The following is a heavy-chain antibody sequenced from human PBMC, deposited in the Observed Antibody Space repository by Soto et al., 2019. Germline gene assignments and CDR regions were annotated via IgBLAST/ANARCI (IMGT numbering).Heavy chain of an antibody. CDR3: ARVGVHIAARQGVLWYFDL. CDR2: ISGRGGST. CDR1: GFTFSSYA. J-gene: IGHJ2*01. V-gene: IGHV3-23*01. Sequence: GGSLRLSCAASGFTFSSYAMSWVRQAPGKGLEWVSAISGRGGSTYYADSVKGRFTISRDNSKNTLYLQMNSLRAEDTAVYYCARVGVHIAARQGVLWYFDLWGRGTLVTVSS. D-gene: IGHD6-6*01.